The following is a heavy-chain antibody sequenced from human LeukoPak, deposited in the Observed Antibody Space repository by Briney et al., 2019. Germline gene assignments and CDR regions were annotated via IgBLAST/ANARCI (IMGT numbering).Heavy chain of an antibody. V-gene: IGHV4-59*11. Sequence: SETLSLTCTVSGGSLTSHYWSWIRQPPGKALEWIAYIYDNGIPNYNPSLKSRVTMSVDTSTNQFSLKLSSVTAADTAVYYCARGIVIFTNDAFDIWAQGTMVTVSS. J-gene: IGHJ3*02. CDR1: GGSLTSHY. CDR3: ARGIVIFTNDAFDI. CDR2: IYDNGIP. D-gene: IGHD2-21*01.